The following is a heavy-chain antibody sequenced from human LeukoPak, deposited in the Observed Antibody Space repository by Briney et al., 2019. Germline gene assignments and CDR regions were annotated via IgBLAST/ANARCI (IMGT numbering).Heavy chain of an antibody. Sequence: GGSLRLSCAASGFTFSSSAMHWVRQAPDKGLEWVAVISYDGSNKYYADSVKGRFTISRDNSKNTLYLQMNSLRAEDTAVYYCARETYYYDSSGYGGYGMDVWGQGTTVTVSS. V-gene: IGHV3-30*14. D-gene: IGHD3-22*01. J-gene: IGHJ6*02. CDR2: ISYDGSNK. CDR3: ARETYYYDSSGYGGYGMDV. CDR1: GFTFSSSA.